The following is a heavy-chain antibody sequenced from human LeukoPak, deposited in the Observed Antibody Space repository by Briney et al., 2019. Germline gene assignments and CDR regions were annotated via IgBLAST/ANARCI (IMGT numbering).Heavy chain of an antibody. V-gene: IGHV4-59*01. CDR2: IYYSGST. Sequence: SETLSLTCTASGGSISSYYWSWIRQPPGKGLEWIGYIYYSGSTNYNPSLKSRVTISVDTSKNQFSLKLSSVTAADTAVYYCARAEEVAGSELLWFGELLFDAFDIWGQGTMVTVSS. D-gene: IGHD3-10*01. J-gene: IGHJ3*02. CDR1: GGSISSYY. CDR3: ARAEEVAGSELLWFGELLFDAFDI.